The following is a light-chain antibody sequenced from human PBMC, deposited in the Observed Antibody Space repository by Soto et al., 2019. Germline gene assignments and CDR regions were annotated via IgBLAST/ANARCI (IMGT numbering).Light chain of an antibody. Sequence: EIVLTQSPATLSVSPGARATLSCRASQSVFSSLAWFQQKPGQAPRLLIYGAATWATGIPARFSGSGSGTEFSLTISSLQSEDFAVYYCQQYHNWPAFDQGTKVDIK. V-gene: IGKV3-15*01. CDR1: QSVFSS. CDR2: GAA. CDR3: QQYHNWPA. J-gene: IGKJ1*01.